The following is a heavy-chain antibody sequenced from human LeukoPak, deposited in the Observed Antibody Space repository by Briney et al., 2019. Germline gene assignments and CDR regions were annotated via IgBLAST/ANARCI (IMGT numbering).Heavy chain of an antibody. CDR3: ARELVEYNGGFGPDAFDI. J-gene: IGHJ3*02. CDR2: INAGNGNT. Sequence: ASVKVSCKASGYTFTSYAMHWVRQAPGQRLEWMGWINAGNGNTKYSQKFQGRVTITRDTSASTAYMELSSLRSEDTAVYYCARELVEYNGGFGPDAFDIWGQGTMVTVSS. V-gene: IGHV1-3*01. D-gene: IGHD3-10*01. CDR1: GYTFTSYA.